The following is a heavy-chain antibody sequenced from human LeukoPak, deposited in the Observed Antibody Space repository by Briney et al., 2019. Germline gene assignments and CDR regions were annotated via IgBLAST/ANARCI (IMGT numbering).Heavy chain of an antibody. CDR1: GGSFSSYY. D-gene: IGHD3-22*01. Sequence: SETLSLTCAVYGGSFSSYYWGWIRQPPGKGLEWIGSIYYSGSTYYNPSLKSRVTISVDTSKNQFSLKLSSVTAADTAVYYCARDRYYYDSSGTRWFDPWGQGTLVTVSS. CDR3: ARDRYYYDSSGTRWFDP. J-gene: IGHJ5*02. V-gene: IGHV4-39*07. CDR2: IYYSGST.